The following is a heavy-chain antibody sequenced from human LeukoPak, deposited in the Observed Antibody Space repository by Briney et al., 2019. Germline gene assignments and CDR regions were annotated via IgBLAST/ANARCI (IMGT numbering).Heavy chain of an antibody. D-gene: IGHD3-10*01. V-gene: IGHV3-48*03. CDR3: AKDLMRDRWFGES. CDR2: ISSSGSTI. CDR1: GFTFSSYE. J-gene: IGHJ5*02. Sequence: GGSLRLSCAASGFTFSSYEMNWVRQAPGKGLEWVSYISSSGSTIYYADSVKGRFTISRDNYQNTLYLEMNSLRVEDTGVYYCAKDLMRDRWFGESWGQGTLVTVSS.